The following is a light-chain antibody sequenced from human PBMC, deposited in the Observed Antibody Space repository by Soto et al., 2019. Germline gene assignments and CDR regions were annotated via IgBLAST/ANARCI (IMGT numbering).Light chain of an antibody. CDR3: MQGSHWART. V-gene: IGKV2-30*01. CDR1: QSLVYSDGNTY. CDR2: KVS. Sequence: DVVMTQSPLSLPVTLGQPASISCRSSQSLVYSDGNTYLNWFQQRPGQSPRRLIYKVSNRDSGVPDRFSGSGSGTDFTLKISRVVAEDVGVYYCMQGSHWARTFGQGTRLEIK. J-gene: IGKJ5*01.